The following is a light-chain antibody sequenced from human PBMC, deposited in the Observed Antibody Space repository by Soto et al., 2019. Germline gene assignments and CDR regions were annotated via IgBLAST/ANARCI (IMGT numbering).Light chain of an antibody. CDR1: QSVTNNY. Sequence: EVVLTQSPGTLSLSPGESATLSCRASQSVTNNYFAWYQQKPGQAPRLLIFGSSDRATGIPDRFSGSGSGTDFPLTISRLEPEDFAVYYCHQYGSSPPYTVGQGTKLEIK. V-gene: IGKV3-20*01. CDR2: GSS. CDR3: HQYGSSPPYT. J-gene: IGKJ2*01.